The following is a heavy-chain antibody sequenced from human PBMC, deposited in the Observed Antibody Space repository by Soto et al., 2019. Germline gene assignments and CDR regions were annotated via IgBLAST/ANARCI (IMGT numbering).Heavy chain of an antibody. J-gene: IGHJ6*02. V-gene: IGHV1-18*01. CDR2: ISAKNGDT. D-gene: IGHD1-26*01. Sequence: QVPLVKPGPERKKPGASGGASGKAPGYGFTGMGTSWGRQAPGKGLEWMGWISAKNGDTNYAQKFQGRVIMTTDTSTSTAYMELRSLRSDDTAVYYCVRDRDSDTWPSRDVWGQGTTVTVSS. CDR3: VRDRDSDTWPSRDV. CDR1: GYGFTGMG.